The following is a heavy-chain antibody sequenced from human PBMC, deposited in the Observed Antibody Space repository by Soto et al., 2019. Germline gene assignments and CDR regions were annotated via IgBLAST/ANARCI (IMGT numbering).Heavy chain of an antibody. V-gene: IGHV4-59*01. CDR1: GSSIDYFY. Sequence: SETLSLTCSVSGSSIDYFYWIWLRQPPGKGLEWIGFVSYSGNTSYNPSLNSRVTMSVDRTKNQFSLNLSSMTAADTAIYFCAREASEQLGANNYWGQGTLVTVSS. J-gene: IGHJ4*02. CDR2: VSYSGNT. D-gene: IGHD6-6*01. CDR3: AREASEQLGANNY.